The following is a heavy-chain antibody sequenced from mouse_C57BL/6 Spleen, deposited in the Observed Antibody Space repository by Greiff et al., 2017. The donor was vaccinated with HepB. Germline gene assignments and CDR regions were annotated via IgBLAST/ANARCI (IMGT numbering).Heavy chain of an antibody. V-gene: IGHV2-5*01. CDR2: IWRGGST. D-gene: IGHD4-1*01. J-gene: IGHJ2*01. CDR1: GFSLTSYG. CDR3: AKNGLGREENYCFDY. Sequence: QVQLQQSGPGLVQPSQSLSITCTVSGFSLTSYGVHWVRQSPGKGLEWLGVIWRGGSTDYNAAFMSRLSITKDDSKSQVFFKMNSLQADDTAIYYCAKNGLGREENYCFDYWGQGTTLTVSS.